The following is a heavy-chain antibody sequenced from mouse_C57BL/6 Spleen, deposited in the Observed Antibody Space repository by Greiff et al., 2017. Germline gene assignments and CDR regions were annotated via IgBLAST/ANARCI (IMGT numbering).Heavy chain of an antibody. Sequence: VQLQQSGAELVRPVASVTLSCKASGYTFTDYEMHWVKQTPVHGLEWIGTIDPETGGTAYNQKFKGKAILTADNSSTTAYMELRSLASEDSAVYYCTITTVVATDYCDYWGQGTTLTVSS. V-gene: IGHV1-15*01. CDR1: GYTFTDYE. D-gene: IGHD1-1*01. J-gene: IGHJ2*01. CDR2: IDPETGGT. CDR3: TITTVVATDYCDY.